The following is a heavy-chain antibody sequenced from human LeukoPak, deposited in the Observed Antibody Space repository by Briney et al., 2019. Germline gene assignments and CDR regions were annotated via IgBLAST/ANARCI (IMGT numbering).Heavy chain of an antibody. V-gene: IGHV4-38-2*02. D-gene: IGHD1-26*01. CDR2: IYHSGST. CDR1: GYSISSGYF. Sequence: SETLSLTCTVSGYSISSGYFWGWIRQPPGKGLEWIGNIYHSGSTNYNPSLKSRVTISIDTSKNQFSLKVSSVTAADTAVYYCARRVGDKDYFDYWGQGTLVTVSS. J-gene: IGHJ4*02. CDR3: ARRVGDKDYFDY.